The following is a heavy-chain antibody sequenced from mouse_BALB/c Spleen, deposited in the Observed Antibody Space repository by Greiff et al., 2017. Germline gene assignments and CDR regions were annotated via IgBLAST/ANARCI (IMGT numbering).Heavy chain of an antibody. D-gene: IGHD2-3*01. CDR1: GYTFTSYW. J-gene: IGHJ3*01. CDR2: INPSTGYT. Sequence: VQLQQSGAELAKPGASVKMSCKASGYTFTSYWMHWVKQRPGQGLEWIGYINPSTGYTEYNQKFKDKATLTADKSSSTAYMQLSSLTSEDSAVYYCARSGAYDAPFAYWGQGTLVTVSA. V-gene: IGHV1-7*01. CDR3: ARSGAYDAPFAY.